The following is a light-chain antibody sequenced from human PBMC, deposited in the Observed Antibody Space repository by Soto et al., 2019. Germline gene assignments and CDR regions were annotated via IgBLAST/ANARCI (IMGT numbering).Light chain of an antibody. Sequence: QSALTQPASVSGSPGQSITISCTGTSSDVGGYNYVSWYQQHPGKAPKLMIYGVTNRPSGFSSRFSGSRSGNTASLTISGLHAEDEAEYFCNSYTSSSTFVFGTGTKLTVL. CDR2: GVT. J-gene: IGLJ1*01. CDR3: NSYTSSSTFV. CDR1: SSDVGGYNY. V-gene: IGLV2-14*01.